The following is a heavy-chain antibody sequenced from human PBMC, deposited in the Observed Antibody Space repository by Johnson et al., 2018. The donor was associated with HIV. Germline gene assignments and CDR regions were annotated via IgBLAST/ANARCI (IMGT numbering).Heavy chain of an antibody. CDR3: ARRDRSYDILTGYYQGDAFDI. D-gene: IGHD3-9*01. Sequence: QVQLVESGGGVVQPGGSLRLSCAASGFTFSSYGMHWVRQAPGKGLEWVAFIRYDGSNKYYADSVKGRFTISRDNAKNSLYLQMNSLRAEDTAVYYCARRDRSYDILTGYYQGDAFDIWGQGTMVTVSS. CDR2: IRYDGSNK. CDR1: GFTFSSYG. J-gene: IGHJ3*02. V-gene: IGHV3-30*02.